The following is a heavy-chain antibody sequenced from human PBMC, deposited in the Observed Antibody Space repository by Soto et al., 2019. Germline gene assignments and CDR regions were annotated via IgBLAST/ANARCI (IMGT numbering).Heavy chain of an antibody. J-gene: IGHJ3*02. CDR2: INPATGAA. V-gene: IGHV1-2*02. Sequence: QLHLVQSGAVVKKPGASVTVSCSASGYPVTAYYMPWVRQAPGRGLEWMGGINPATGAAKYTQTSQGRVTMTRDTSTSTVFREMSGLTSEDTAVFYCARGGGVGVAGSAAFDMWGQGTVVTVSS. CDR3: ARGGGVGVAGSAAFDM. CDR1: GYPVTAYY. D-gene: IGHD3-3*01.